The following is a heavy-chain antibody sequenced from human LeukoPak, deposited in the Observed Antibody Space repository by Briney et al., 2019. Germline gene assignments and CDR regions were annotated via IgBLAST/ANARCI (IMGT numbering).Heavy chain of an antibody. CDR2: IYYSGST. J-gene: IGHJ4*02. CDR1: GGSISSSSYY. D-gene: IGHD3-10*01. CDR3: ARVVPTGHYYGSGSIDY. Sequence: PSETLSLTCAVSGGSISSSSYYWGWIRQPPGKGLEWIGSIYYSGSTYYNPSLKSRVTISVDTSKNQFSLKLSSVTAADTAVYYCARVVPTGHYYGSGSIDYWGQGTLVTVSS. V-gene: IGHV4-39*07.